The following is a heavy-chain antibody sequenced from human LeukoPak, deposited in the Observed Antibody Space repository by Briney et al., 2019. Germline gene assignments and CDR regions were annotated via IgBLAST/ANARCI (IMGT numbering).Heavy chain of an antibody. CDR1: GGTFSSYA. J-gene: IGHJ4*02. V-gene: IGHV1-69*05. CDR2: IIPIFGTA. D-gene: IGHD5-18*01. CDR3: ARVGYGYGFGFDY. Sequence: GASVKVSCKASGGTFSSYAISWVRQAPGQGLEWMGGIIPIFGTANYAQKFQGRVTITTDESTSTAYMELSSLRSEDTAVYYCARVGYGYGFGFDYWGQGTLVTVSS.